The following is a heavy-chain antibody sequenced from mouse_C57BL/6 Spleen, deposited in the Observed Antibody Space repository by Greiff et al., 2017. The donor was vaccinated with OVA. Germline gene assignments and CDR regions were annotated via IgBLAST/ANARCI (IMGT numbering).Heavy chain of an antibody. D-gene: IGHD1-1*01. Sequence: QVQLQQPGAELVKPGASVKMSCKASGYTFTSYWITWVKQRPGQGLEWIGDIYPGSGSTNYNEKFKSKATLTVDTSSSTAYMQLSSLTSEDSAVYYCARRIYYGSSYVEDFFDYWGQGTTLTVSS. V-gene: IGHV1-55*01. CDR2: IYPGSGST. J-gene: IGHJ2*01. CDR3: ARRIYYGSSYVEDFFDY. CDR1: GYTFTSYW.